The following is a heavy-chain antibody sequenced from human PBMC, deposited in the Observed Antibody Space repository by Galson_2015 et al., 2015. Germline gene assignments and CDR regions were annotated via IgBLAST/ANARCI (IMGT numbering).Heavy chain of an antibody. CDR2: ISYDGSNK. CDR3: ARDRSSGWAEDDALDI. J-gene: IGHJ3*02. V-gene: IGHV3-30-3*01. D-gene: IGHD6-19*01. Sequence: SLRLSCAASGFTFSSYAMHWVRQAPGKGLEWVAVISYDGSNKYYADSVKGRFTISRDNSKNTLYLQMNSLRAEDTAVYYCARDRSSGWAEDDALDIWGQGTMVTVSS. CDR1: GFTFSSYA.